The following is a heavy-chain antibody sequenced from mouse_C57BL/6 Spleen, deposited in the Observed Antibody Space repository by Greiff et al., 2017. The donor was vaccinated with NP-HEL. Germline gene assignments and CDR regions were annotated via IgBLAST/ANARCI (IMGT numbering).Heavy chain of an antibody. V-gene: IGHV3-6*01. Sequence: ESGPGLVKPSQSLSLTCSVTGYSITSGYYWNWIRQFPGNKLEWMGYISYDGSNNYNPSLKNRISITRDTSKNQFFLKLNSVTTEDTATYYCARDLYYDYDEAYWGQGTLVTVSA. CDR2: ISYDGSN. J-gene: IGHJ3*01. CDR3: ARDLYYDYDEAY. D-gene: IGHD2-4*01. CDR1: GYSITSGYY.